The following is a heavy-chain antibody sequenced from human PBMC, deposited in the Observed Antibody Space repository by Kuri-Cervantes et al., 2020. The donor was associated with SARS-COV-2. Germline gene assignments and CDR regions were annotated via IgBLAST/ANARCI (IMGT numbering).Heavy chain of an antibody. J-gene: IGHJ4*02. CDR1: GFTFSDYY. Sequence: GESLKISCAASGFTFSDYYMSWVRQAPGKGLEWVSYISSSGSTIYYADSVKGRFTISRDSAKNSLYLQMNSLRAEDTAVYYCARNDFWSGYYFDYWGQGTLVTVSS. CDR3: ARNDFWSGYYFDY. D-gene: IGHD3-3*01. CDR2: ISSSGSTI. V-gene: IGHV3-11*04.